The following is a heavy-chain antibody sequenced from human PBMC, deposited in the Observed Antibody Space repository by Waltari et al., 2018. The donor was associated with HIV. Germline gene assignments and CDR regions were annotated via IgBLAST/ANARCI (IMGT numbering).Heavy chain of an antibody. V-gene: IGHV3-23*01. J-gene: IGHJ4*02. CDR3: SRQYYDIFTGYYVELDY. CDR1: GFRFSSYS. D-gene: IGHD3-9*01. CDR2: INDSGGST. Sequence: EVQLLESGGGLVQPGGSLRLSCAASGFRFSSYSMDLVRRVPGKGLEWVSNINDSGGSTYYADSVKGRFTISRDNSKNTLYLQMNSLRAEDTAVYFCSRQYYDIFTGYYVELDYWGQGTLVTVSS.